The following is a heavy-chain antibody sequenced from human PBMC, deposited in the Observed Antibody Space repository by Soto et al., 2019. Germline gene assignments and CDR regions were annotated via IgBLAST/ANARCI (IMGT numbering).Heavy chain of an antibody. CDR2: INQDGSET. V-gene: IGHV3-7*04. D-gene: IGHD1-26*01. CDR1: GFKCRDYW. CDR3: ARDKIVGATRLDY. Sequence: AAVGFKCRDYWMSRVSKDPGKGLEWVANINQDGSETHYVDSLKGRFTISRDNAKKSLYLQVSSLRVEDTGVYYCARDKIVGATRLDYRGQGTMVTVSS. J-gene: IGHJ4*02.